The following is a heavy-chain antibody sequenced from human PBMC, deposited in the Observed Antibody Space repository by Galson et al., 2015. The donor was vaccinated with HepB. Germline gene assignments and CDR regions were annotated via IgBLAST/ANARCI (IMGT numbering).Heavy chain of an antibody. Sequence: SVKVSCKASGYTFTGYYMHWVRQAPGQGLEWMGWINPNSGGTNYAQKFQGRVTMTRDTSISTAYMELSRLRSDDTAVYYCARDLLLGYCSSTSCYEGGFDPWGQGTLVTVSS. CDR3: ARDLLLGYCSSTSCYEGGFDP. CDR1: GYTFTGYY. D-gene: IGHD2-2*01. J-gene: IGHJ5*02. V-gene: IGHV1-2*02. CDR2: INPNSGGT.